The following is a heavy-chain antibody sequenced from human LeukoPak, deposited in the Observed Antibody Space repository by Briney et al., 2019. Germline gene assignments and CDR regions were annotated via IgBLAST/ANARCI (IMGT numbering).Heavy chain of an antibody. CDR3: ARGASGSYYVDY. CDR1: GFAFSSYW. J-gene: IGHJ4*02. D-gene: IGHD1-26*01. Sequence: GGSLRLSCAASGFAFSSYWMHWVRQAPGKGLVWVSRVNTDESRTNYADSVKGRFTISRDNAKNTVYLQMNSLRAEDTAVYYCARGASGSYYVDYWGQGTLVTVSS. CDR2: VNTDESRT. V-gene: IGHV3-74*01.